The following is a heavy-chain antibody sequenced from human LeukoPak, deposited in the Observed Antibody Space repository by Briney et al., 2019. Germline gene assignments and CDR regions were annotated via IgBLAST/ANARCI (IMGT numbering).Heavy chain of an antibody. D-gene: IGHD2-2*01. CDR2: INHSGST. J-gene: IGHJ6*02. V-gene: IGHV4-34*01. CDR3: ARDCSSNSRPDV. Sequence: SETLSPTCAVYGGSFRGYYWSWIRQPPGKGLEWIGEINHSGSTNYNPSLKSRVTISVDTSKDQFSLKLSSVTAADTAVYYCARDCSSNSRPDVWGQGTTVTVSS. CDR1: GGSFRGYY.